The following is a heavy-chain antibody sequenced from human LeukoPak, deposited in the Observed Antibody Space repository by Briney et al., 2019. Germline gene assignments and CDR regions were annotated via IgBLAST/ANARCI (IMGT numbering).Heavy chain of an antibody. V-gene: IGHV4-4*02. Sequence: SETLSLTCAVSGGSISSSHWWSWVRQPPGKGLGWIGEIYHSGSTNYNPSPKSRVTMSVDKSKNQFSLKLSSVTAADTAVYYCARGEFDGGVYFDYWGQGTLVTASS. D-gene: IGHD3-16*01. CDR1: GGSISSSHW. CDR2: IYHSGST. J-gene: IGHJ4*02. CDR3: ARGEFDGGVYFDY.